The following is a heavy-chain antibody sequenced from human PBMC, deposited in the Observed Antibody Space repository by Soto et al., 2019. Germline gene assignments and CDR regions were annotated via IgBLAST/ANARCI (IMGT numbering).Heavy chain of an antibody. V-gene: IGHV4-38-2*01. Sequence: SETLSLTCAVSGHSISNGYYCGCIRQPPGKGLEWIGNVHHNENTYYNPSLKSRVTISLHTSKNQFSLKVTSVTAADTAVYYCARGADIMATTGDAFDFWGQGTMVTVSS. CDR3: ARGADIMATTGDAFDF. J-gene: IGHJ3*01. CDR2: VHHNENT. CDR1: GHSISNGYY. D-gene: IGHD5-12*01.